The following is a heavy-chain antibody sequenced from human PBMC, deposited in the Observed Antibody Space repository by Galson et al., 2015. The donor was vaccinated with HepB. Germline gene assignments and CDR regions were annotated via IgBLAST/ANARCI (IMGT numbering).Heavy chain of an antibody. J-gene: IGHJ6*02. CDR3: ARDTLQLADGMDV. CDR2: IWYDGSNK. CDR1: GFTFRSYG. D-gene: IGHD5-18*01. Sequence: SLRLSCAASGFTFRSYGMRWVRQAQGKGLEWVAVIWYDGSNKYYADSVKGRFTISRDNSKNTLYLQMNSLGAEDTAVYYCARDTLQLADGMDVWGQGTTVTVSS. V-gene: IGHV3-33*01.